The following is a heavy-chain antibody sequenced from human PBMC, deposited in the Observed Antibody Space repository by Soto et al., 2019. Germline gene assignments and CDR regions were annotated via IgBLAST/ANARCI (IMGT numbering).Heavy chain of an antibody. J-gene: IGHJ5*02. D-gene: IGHD4-17*01. CDR2: IHDSGNT. Sequence: SETLSLTCTVFGGSVSIGDYLWSWIRQRPGKGLEWIGYIHDSGNTYYNPSLKSRVTISLDTSKNQFSLKVTSMTAADTAVYFCARACGGDSGDYASLFDRWGQGNLVTVSS. CDR3: ARACGGDSGDYASLFDR. CDR1: GGSVSIGDYL. V-gene: IGHV4-30-4*01.